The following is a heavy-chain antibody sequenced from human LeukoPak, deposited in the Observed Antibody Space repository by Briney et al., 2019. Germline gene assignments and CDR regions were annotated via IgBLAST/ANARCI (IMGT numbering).Heavy chain of an antibody. Sequence: QPGGSLRLSCAASGFAFSNYGMHWVRQAPGKRLEWVAVIWNDGSETFHADSVKGRFTIARDNSKNTLYLQMNSLRAEDTAVYFCARDMGRAWYGPPDYWGQGTLVTVSS. CDR3: ARDMGRAWYGPPDY. CDR1: GFAFSNYG. J-gene: IGHJ4*02. D-gene: IGHD6-13*01. V-gene: IGHV3-33*08. CDR2: IWNDGSET.